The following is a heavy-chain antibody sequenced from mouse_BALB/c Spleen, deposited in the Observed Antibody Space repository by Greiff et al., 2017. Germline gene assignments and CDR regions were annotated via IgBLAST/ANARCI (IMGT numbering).Heavy chain of an antibody. J-gene: IGHJ2*01. D-gene: IGHD2-2*01. CDR2: IDPSDSET. Sequence: QVQLQQPGAELVKPGAPVKLSCKASGYTFTRYWMNWVKQRPGRGLEWIGRIDPSDSETHYNQKFKDKATLTVDKSSSTAYIQLSSLTSEDSAVYYCARNDGYDSYYFDYGGQGTTLTVAS. CDR1: GYTFTRYW. V-gene: IGHV1-69*02. CDR3: ARNDGYDSYYFDY.